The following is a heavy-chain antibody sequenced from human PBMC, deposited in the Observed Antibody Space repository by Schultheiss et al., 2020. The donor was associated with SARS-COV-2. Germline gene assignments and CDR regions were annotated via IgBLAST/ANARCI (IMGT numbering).Heavy chain of an antibody. CDR2: ISYDGSNK. CDR1: GFTFSSYA. CDR3: AKDVGRVAARPVDY. Sequence: GGSLRLSCAASGFTFSSYAMSWVRQAPGKGLEWVAVISYDGSNKYYADSVKGRFTISRDNSKNTLYLQMNSLRAEDTAVYYCAKDVGRVAARPVDYWGQGTLVTVSS. J-gene: IGHJ4*02. V-gene: IGHV3-30*18. D-gene: IGHD6-6*01.